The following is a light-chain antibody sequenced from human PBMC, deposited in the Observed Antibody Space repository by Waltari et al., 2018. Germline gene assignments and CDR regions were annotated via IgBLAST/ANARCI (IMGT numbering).Light chain of an antibody. J-gene: IGKJ1*01. CDR3: QHYVRLPAT. CDR2: GAS. CDR1: QSVSRT. V-gene: IGKV3-20*01. Sequence: EIVLTQSPGTLSLSPGERATLSCRASQSVSRTLAWYHQKPGQAPRLLSYGASTRATGIPERFSGGGSGTDFSLTISRLEPEDFAVYYCQHYVRLPATFGQGTKVEIK.